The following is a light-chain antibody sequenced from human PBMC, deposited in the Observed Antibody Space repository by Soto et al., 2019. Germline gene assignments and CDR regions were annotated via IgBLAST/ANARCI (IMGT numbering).Light chain of an antibody. CDR2: EVR. CDR1: STDVGDYNF. V-gene: IGLV2-14*01. CDR3: SSYTSSSTVV. J-gene: IGLJ1*01. Sequence: QSALTQPASVSGSPGQSITISCTGTSTDVGDYNFVFWYQQHAGKAPKLVISEVRNRPSGVSDRFSGSKSGNRASLTISGLQAEDEADYYCSSYTSSSTVVLGTGTKVTV.